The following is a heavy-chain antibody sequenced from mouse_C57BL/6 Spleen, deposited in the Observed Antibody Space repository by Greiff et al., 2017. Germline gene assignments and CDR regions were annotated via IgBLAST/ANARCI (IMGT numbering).Heavy chain of an antibody. CDR3: ARGEAGTLFDY. D-gene: IGHD4-1*01. V-gene: IGHV1-50*01. J-gene: IGHJ2*01. CDR1: GYTFTSYW. Sequence: VQLQQSGAELVKPGASVKLSCKASGYTFTSYWMQWVKQRPGQGLEWIGEIDPSDSYTNYNQKFKGKATLTVDTSSSTAYMQLSSLTSEDSAVYYCARGEAGTLFDYWGQGTTLTVSS. CDR2: IDPSDSYT.